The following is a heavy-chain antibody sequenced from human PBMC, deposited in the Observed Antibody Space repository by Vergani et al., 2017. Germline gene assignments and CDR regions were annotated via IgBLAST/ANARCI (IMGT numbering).Heavy chain of an antibody. J-gene: IGHJ4*02. CDR1: GYTFTSYY. D-gene: IGHD2-2*01. CDR2: INPSGGST. V-gene: IGHV1-46*03. Sequence: QVQLVQSGAEVKKPGASVKVSCKASGYTFTSYYMHWVRQAPGQGLEWMGIINPSGGSTSYAQKFQGRVTMTRDTSTSTVYMALSSLRSEDTAVYYCARVKGYCSSTSCQRPFDYWGQGTLVTVSS. CDR3: ARVKGYCSSTSCQRPFDY.